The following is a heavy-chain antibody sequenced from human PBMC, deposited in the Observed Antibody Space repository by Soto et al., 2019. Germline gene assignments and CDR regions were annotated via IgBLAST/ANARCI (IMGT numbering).Heavy chain of an antibody. D-gene: IGHD2-15*01. CDR1: GYSFISYW. CDR2: FYPGDSTS. Sequence: GESLKISCKTSGYSFISYWVAWVRQLPGKGLEWMGTFYPGDSTSTYSPSFQGQVTISVDKSISTAYLQLSSLKASDTAMYYCARIIGYCRNNDCSWTFDIWGQGKMVTVSS. J-gene: IGHJ3*02. V-gene: IGHV5-51*01. CDR3: ARIIGYCRNNDCSWTFDI.